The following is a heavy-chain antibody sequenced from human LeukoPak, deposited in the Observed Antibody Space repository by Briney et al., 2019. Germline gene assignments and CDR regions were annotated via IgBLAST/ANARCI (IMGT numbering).Heavy chain of an antibody. CDR1: GFTFNTYA. CDR2: ISGSGDST. Sequence: GGSLRLSCAASGFTFNTYAMNWVRQAPGKGLEWVSAISGSGDSTYYADSVKGRFTISRDNSRNTLSLQMNSLRADDTAVFYCVKELREGRFTAMVQIDYWGQGTLVTVSS. D-gene: IGHD5-18*01. V-gene: IGHV3-23*01. CDR3: VKELREGRFTAMVQIDY. J-gene: IGHJ4*02.